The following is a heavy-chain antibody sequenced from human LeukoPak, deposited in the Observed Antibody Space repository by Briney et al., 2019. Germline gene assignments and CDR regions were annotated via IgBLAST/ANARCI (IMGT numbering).Heavy chain of an antibody. J-gene: IGHJ5*02. Sequence: SETLSLTCTVSGGSISSSSYYWGWIRQPPGKGLEWIGSIYCSGITYYNPSLKSRVTISVDTSKNQFSLKLSSVTAADTAVYYGARSGSYSFWFDPWGQGTLVTVSS. V-gene: IGHV4-39*01. CDR3: ARSGSYSFWFDP. D-gene: IGHD1-26*01. CDR1: GGSISSSSYY. CDR2: IYCSGIT.